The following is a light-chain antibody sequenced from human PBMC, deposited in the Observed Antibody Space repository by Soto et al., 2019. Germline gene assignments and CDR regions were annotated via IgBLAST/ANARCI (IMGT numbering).Light chain of an antibody. V-gene: IGKV3-11*01. J-gene: IGKJ3*01. CDR2: DAS. CDR3: QQRSIWPPT. Sequence: EIGLTQSPATLSLSPGERATLSCRASQSVSSYLAWYQQKPGQAPRLLVYDASTRPTGIPARFSASGSGTDFTLTISSLEPEDFAVYYCQQRSIWPPTSGPRTKVDIK. CDR1: QSVSSY.